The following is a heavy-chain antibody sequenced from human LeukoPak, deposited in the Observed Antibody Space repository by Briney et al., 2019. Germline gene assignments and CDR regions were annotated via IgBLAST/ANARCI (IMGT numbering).Heavy chain of an antibody. D-gene: IGHD3-10*01. Sequence: SGTLSLTCGVSVGSINSGNWWTWVRQSPGKGLEWIGEIHHNGTRNYNPSLKSRVTISADTSKNQFSLKLSSVTAADTAVYYCARLGLGVLWFGELSYGMDVWGQGTTVTVSS. J-gene: IGHJ6*02. CDR2: IHHNGTR. CDR3: ARLGLGVLWFGELSYGMDV. V-gene: IGHV4/OR15-8*01. CDR1: VGSINSGNW.